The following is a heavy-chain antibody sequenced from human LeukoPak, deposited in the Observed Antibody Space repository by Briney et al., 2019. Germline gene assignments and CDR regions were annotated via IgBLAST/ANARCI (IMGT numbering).Heavy chain of an antibody. CDR2: ISGSGGST. CDR3: AKDDIAYGMDV. Sequence: GGSLRLSCAASGFTFSSYAMSWVRQAPGEGLEWVSAISGSGGSTYYADSVKSRSTISRNNSKNTLYLQMNSLRAEDKAVYYCAKDDIAYGMDVWGQGTTVTVSS. CDR1: GFTFSSYA. J-gene: IGHJ6*02. V-gene: IGHV3-23*01.